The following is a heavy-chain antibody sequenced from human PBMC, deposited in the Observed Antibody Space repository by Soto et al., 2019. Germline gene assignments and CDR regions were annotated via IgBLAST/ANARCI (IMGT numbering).Heavy chain of an antibody. Sequence: GASVKVSCKASGYTFTSYGISWVRQAPGQGLEWMGWISAYNGNTNYAQKLQGRVTMTTDTSTSTAYMELRSLRSDDTVVHYCATPLSYPYYYYGMDVWGQGTTVTVSS. CDR3: ATPLSYPYYYYGMDV. CDR1: GYTFTSYG. V-gene: IGHV1-18*01. J-gene: IGHJ6*02. CDR2: ISAYNGNT.